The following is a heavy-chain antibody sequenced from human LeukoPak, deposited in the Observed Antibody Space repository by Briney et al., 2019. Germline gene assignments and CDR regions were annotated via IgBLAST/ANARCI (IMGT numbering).Heavy chain of an antibody. CDR2: IYYSGST. CDR1: GGSISSGGYY. V-gene: IGHV4-31*03. J-gene: IGHJ4*02. CDR3: ARGEGGTMIVRDY. Sequence: SETLSLTCTVSGGSISSGGYYWSWIRQHPGKGLEWIGYIYYSGSTYYNPSLKSRVTISVDTSKNQFSLKLSSVTAADTAVYYCARGEGGTMIVRDYWGQGALVTVSS. D-gene: IGHD3-22*01.